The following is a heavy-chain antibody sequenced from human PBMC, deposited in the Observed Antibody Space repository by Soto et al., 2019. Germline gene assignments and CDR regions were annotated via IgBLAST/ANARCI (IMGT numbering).Heavy chain of an antibody. V-gene: IGHV4-39*01. J-gene: IGHJ5*02. Sequence: SETLSLTCTVSGGSISNSSYYWGWIRQPPGKGLEWVGNIYYSGTIFYNPSLKSRVTISVDTSKNQVSLRLNSATAADTAVYFCATGGYAETFEGNWFDPWGQGILVTVSS. D-gene: IGHD3-16*01. CDR3: ATGGYAETFEGNWFDP. CDR2: IYYSGTI. CDR1: GGSISNSSYY.